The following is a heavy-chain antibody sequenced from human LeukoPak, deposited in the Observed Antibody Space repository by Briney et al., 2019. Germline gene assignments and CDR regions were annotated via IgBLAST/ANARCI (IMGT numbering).Heavy chain of an antibody. CDR1: AGTFSSYA. CDR3: ARSILAAPRWVDDS. J-gene: IGHJ5*01. Sequence: GASVKVSCRAAAGTFSSYAISWVRQAPGQRLEWMGGIIPIFGTANYAQKFQRRVTITSDESTSTAYMEMSSLRAEDTAVYYSARSILAAPRWVDDSWGQGTLVTVSS. V-gene: IGHV1-69*01. CDR2: IIPIFGTA. D-gene: IGHD6-6*01.